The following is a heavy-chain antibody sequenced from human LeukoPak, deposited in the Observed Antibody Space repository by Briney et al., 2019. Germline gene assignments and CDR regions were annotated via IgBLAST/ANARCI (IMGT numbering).Heavy chain of an antibody. D-gene: IGHD3-3*01. CDR2: IYTSGST. Sequence: SETLSLTCTVSGGSISSYYWSWIRQPAGKGREWIGRIYTSGSTNYNPSLKSRVTMSVDTSKNQFSLKLSSVTAADAAVYYCARDFWSGPNWFDPWGQGTLVTVSS. CDR1: GGSISSYY. CDR3: ARDFWSGPNWFDP. J-gene: IGHJ5*02. V-gene: IGHV4-4*07.